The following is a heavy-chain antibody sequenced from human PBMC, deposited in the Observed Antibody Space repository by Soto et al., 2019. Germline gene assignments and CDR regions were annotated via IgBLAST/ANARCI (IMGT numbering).Heavy chain of an antibody. V-gene: IGHV3-23*01. CDR2: ISGSGDFT. Sequence: EVQLLESGGGLVQPGGSLRLSCAASGFTFSSYAMSWVRQAPGKGLEWVSVISGSGDFTFYADSGKSRFTISRDKSKNTLNLQMNSLRAEDTAVYYCAKTQSDILHYWGQGTLVTVSS. CDR1: GFTFSSYA. D-gene: IGHD3-9*01. J-gene: IGHJ4*02. CDR3: AKTQSDILHY.